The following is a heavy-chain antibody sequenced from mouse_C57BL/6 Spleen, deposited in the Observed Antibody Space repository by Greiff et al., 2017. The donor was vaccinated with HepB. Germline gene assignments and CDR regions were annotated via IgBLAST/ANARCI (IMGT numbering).Heavy chain of an antibody. J-gene: IGHJ2*01. D-gene: IGHD3-2*02. CDR2: INPNNGGT. Sequence: EVQLQQSGPELVKPGASVKISCKASGYTFTDYYMNWVKQSHGKSLEWIGDINPNNGGTSYNQKFKGKATLTVDKSASTAYMELRILTSEDSAVYYCARDSSGHFDYWGQGTTLTVSS. CDR1: GYTFTDYY. CDR3: ARDSSGHFDY. V-gene: IGHV1-26*01.